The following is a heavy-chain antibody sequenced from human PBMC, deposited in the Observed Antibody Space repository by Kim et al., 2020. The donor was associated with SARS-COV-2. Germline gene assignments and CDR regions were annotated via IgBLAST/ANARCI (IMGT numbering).Heavy chain of an antibody. J-gene: IGHJ6*02. CDR3: ARGRIVGATWYYYYGMDV. V-gene: IGHV4-34*01. CDR1: GGSFSGYY. D-gene: IGHD1-26*01. CDR2: INHSGST. Sequence: SETLSLTCAVYGGSFSGYYWSWIRQPPGKGLEWIGEINHSGSTNYNPSLKSRVTISVDTSKNQFSLKLSSVTAADTAVYYCARGRIVGATWYYYYGMDVWSQGTTVTVSS.